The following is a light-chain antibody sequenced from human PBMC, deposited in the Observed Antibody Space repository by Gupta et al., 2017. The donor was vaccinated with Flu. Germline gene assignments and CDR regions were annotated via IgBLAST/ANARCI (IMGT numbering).Light chain of an antibody. CDR3: QRDKNWPPGI. Sequence: EIVTTQSPATLSVSPGESATLSCRASQSVSSNLDWYQQKPGQAPGLLIYGASTGDTGITARFSGSGTGTEFTVTISSRQAEDFAVYYCQRDKNWPPGIFGQGTKLEIK. V-gene: IGKV3-15*01. J-gene: IGKJ2*01. CDR2: GAS. CDR1: QSVSSN.